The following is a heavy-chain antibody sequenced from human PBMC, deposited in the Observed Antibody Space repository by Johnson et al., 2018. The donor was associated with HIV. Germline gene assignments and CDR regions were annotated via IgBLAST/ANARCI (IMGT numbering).Heavy chain of an antibody. Sequence: QVLLVESGGVVVQPGGSLRLSCAASGFTFDDYTMHWVRQAPGKGLEWVAVISYDGSNKYYAESVKGRVTISRDNSKNTLYLQMNSLVAEDTAVYYCAKVGGTTSLRDAFDIWGQGTMVTVSS. D-gene: IGHD1-1*01. V-gene: IGHV3-30*18. CDR1: GFTFDDYT. J-gene: IGHJ3*02. CDR2: ISYDGSNK. CDR3: AKVGGTTSLRDAFDI.